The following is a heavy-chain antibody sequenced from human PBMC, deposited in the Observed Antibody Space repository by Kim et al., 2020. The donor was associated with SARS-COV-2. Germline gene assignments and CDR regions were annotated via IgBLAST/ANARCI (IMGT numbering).Heavy chain of an antibody. Sequence: GGSLRLSCAASGFTFSSYWMSWVRQAPGKGLEWVANIKQDGSEKYYVDSVKGRFTISRDNAKNSLYLQMNSLRAEDTAVYYCARDGFRGVIRRNSHWFDPWGQGTLVTVSS. CDR1: GFTFSSYW. J-gene: IGHJ5*02. CDR2: IKQDGSEK. V-gene: IGHV3-7*03. D-gene: IGHD3-10*01. CDR3: ARDGFRGVIRRNSHWFDP.